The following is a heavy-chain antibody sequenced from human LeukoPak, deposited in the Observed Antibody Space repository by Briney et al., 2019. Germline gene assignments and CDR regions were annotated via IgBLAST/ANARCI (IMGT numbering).Heavy chain of an antibody. V-gene: IGHV7-4-1*02. CDR1: GYTFTVYS. D-gene: IGHD3-16*01. J-gene: IGHJ4*02. Sequence: ASVKVSCKASGYTFTVYSINWLRQAPGQGLEWMGWITTSTGKPTYAQGFTGRFVFSLDTSVSTTYLHINSLKAEDTAVYYCARDASMINSDHWGQGSLVTVSS. CDR2: ITTSTGKP. CDR3: ARDASMINSDH.